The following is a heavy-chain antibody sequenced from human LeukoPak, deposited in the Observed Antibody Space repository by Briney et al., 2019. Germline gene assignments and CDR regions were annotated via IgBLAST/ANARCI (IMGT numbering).Heavy chain of an antibody. J-gene: IGHJ4*02. CDR1: GYTFTTYG. Sequence: APVKVSCKASGYTFTTYGISWVRQAPGQGLEWMGWISAYNGNTDCAQKLQGGVTMTTDASTSTAYMELRSLRSDDTAVYYCARARITIFGVVISTFDYWGQGTLVTVSS. CDR3: ARARITIFGVVISTFDY. D-gene: IGHD3-3*01. V-gene: IGHV1-18*01. CDR2: ISAYNGNT.